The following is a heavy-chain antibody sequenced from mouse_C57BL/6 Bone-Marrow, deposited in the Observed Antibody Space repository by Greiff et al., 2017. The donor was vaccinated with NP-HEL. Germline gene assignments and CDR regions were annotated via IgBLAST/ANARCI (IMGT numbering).Heavy chain of an antibody. CDR1: GYSITSGYY. CDR2: ISYDGSN. V-gene: IGHV3-6*01. Sequence: ESGPGLVKPSQSLSLTCSVTGYSITSGYYWNWIRQFPGNKQEWMGYISYDGSNNYNPSLKNRISITRDTSKNQFFLKLNSVTTEDTATYYCARFTTVEFDYWGQGTTLTVSS. CDR3: ARFTTVEFDY. J-gene: IGHJ2*01. D-gene: IGHD1-1*01.